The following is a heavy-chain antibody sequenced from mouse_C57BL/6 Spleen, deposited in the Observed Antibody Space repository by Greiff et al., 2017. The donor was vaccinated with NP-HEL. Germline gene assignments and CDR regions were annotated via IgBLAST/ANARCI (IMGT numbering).Heavy chain of an antibody. V-gene: IGHV1-76*01. Sequence: QVQLQQSGAELVRPGASVKLSCKASGYTFTDYYINWVKQRPGPGLEWIARIYPGSGNTYYNEKFKGKATLTAEKSSSTAYMQLSSLTSEDSSVYFCARTYDSFDYWGQGTTLTVSS. J-gene: IGHJ2*01. CDR1: GYTFTDYY. CDR2: IYPGSGNT. D-gene: IGHD2-4*01. CDR3: ARTYDSFDY.